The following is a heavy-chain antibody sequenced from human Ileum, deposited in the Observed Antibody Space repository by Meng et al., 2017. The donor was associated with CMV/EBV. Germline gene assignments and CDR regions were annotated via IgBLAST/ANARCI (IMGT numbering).Heavy chain of an antibody. CDR1: GALLIGFY. D-gene: IGHD5-18*01. CDR3: AREKVQFWSFEY. J-gene: IGHJ4*02. CDR2: IYISGIS. V-gene: IGHV4-4*07. Sequence: GPQPVSPWVTLSITCMVSGALLIGFYWCWTRQAAGKGLEWIGRIYISGISNYNPSLKSRVTISEDTSKNQFSLKLSSVTAADTAVYYCAREKVQFWSFEYWGQGSLVTVSS.